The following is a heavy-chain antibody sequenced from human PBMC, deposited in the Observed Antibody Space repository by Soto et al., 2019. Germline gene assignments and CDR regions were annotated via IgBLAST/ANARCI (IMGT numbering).Heavy chain of an antibody. CDR2: IFPRDFDV. D-gene: IGHD2-15*01. J-gene: IGHJ5*01. Sequence: GESLKISCQTSGYTFTNYWIGWVRQMPGGALEWLGLIFPRDFDVRYSPSFEGQATISADRSTATAFLQLRSLEASDSALYFCARLVSLLRPIDSWGRGTPVTVSS. V-gene: IGHV5-51*01. CDR3: ARLVSLLRPIDS. CDR1: GYTFTNYW.